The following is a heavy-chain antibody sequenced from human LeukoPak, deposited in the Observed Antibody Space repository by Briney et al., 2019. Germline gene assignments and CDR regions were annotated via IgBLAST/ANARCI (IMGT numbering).Heavy chain of an antibody. V-gene: IGHV3-53*01. D-gene: IGHD2-2*01. J-gene: IGHJ4*02. Sequence: GGSLRLSCTASGFTFCDYAMSWFRQAPGKGLEWVSVIYSGGSTNYADSVKGRFTISRDNSKNTLYLQMNSLRAEDTAVYYCARKSVSSWSFDYWGQGTLVTVSS. CDR2: IYSGGST. CDR1: GFTFCDYA. CDR3: ARKSVSSWSFDY.